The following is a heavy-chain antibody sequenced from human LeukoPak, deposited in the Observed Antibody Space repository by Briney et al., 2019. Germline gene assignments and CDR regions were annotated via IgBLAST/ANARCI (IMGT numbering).Heavy chain of an antibody. CDR1: GFTFSSYA. V-gene: IGHV3-30-3*01. CDR3: AKDLRSYGDPED. Sequence: PGRSLRLSCAASGFTFSSYAMHWVRQAPGKGLEWVAVISYDGSNKYYADSVKGRFTISRDNSKNTLYLQMNSLRAEDTAVYYCAKDLRSYGDPEDWGQGTLVTVSS. CDR2: ISYDGSNK. D-gene: IGHD4-17*01. J-gene: IGHJ4*02.